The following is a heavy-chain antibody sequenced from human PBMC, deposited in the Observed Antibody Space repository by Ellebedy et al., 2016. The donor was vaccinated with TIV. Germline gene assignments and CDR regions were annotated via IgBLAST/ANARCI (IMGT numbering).Heavy chain of an antibody. CDR2: ISAYNGNT. CDR1: GYTFTSYG. V-gene: IGHV1-18*01. CDR3: ARVISSSSGFDY. D-gene: IGHD6-6*01. Sequence: ASVKVSXKASGYTFTSYGISWVRQAPGQGLEWMGWISAYNGNTNYAQKFQGRVTMTRNTSISTAYMELSSLRSEDTAVYYCARVISSSSGFDYWGQGTLVTVSS. J-gene: IGHJ4*02.